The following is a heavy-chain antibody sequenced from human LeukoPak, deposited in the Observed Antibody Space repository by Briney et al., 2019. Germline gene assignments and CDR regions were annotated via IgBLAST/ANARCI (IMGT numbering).Heavy chain of an antibody. CDR1: GFTFSTYA. J-gene: IGHJ4*02. Sequence: PGGSLRLSCAASGFTFSTYAMHWVRQAPGKGLEWVSLIYGDGSTSYADSVKGRFTISRDNSKKTLSLQMNSLRAEDTAMYYCARGGSGYYWAFDCWGQGTLVTVSS. CDR3: ARGGSGYYWAFDC. D-gene: IGHD3-22*01. CDR2: IYGDGST. V-gene: IGHV3-53*01.